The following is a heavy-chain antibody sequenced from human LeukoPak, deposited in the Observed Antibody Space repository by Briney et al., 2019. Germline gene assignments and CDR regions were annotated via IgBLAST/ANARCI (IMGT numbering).Heavy chain of an antibody. CDR1: GYTFTGYY. V-gene: IGHV1-46*01. Sequence: ASVKVSCKASGYTFTGYYMHWVRQAPGQGLEWMGIINPSGGSTSYAQKFQGRVTMTRDMSTSTVYMELSSLRSEDTAVYYCARDASYYYDSSGYYFFDYWGQGTLVTVSS. J-gene: IGHJ4*02. D-gene: IGHD3-22*01. CDR2: INPSGGST. CDR3: ARDASYYYDSSGYYFFDY.